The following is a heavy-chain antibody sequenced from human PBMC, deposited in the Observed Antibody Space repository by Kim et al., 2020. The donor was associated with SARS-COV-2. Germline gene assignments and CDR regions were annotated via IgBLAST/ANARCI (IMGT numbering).Heavy chain of an antibody. V-gene: IGHV3-74*01. CDR3: ARDGLLWFGDRSYYGMDV. Sequence: GGSLRLSCAASGFTFSSYWMHWVRQAPGKGLVWVSRINSDGSSTSYADSVKGRFTISRDNAKNTLYLQMNSLRAEDTAVYYCARDGLLWFGDRSYYGMDVWGQGTTVTVSS. D-gene: IGHD3-10*01. J-gene: IGHJ6*02. CDR1: GFTFSSYW. CDR2: INSDGSST.